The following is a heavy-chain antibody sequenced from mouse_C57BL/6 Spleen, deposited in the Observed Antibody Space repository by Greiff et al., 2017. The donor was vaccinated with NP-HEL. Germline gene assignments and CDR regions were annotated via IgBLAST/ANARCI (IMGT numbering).Heavy chain of an antibody. CDR3: ARDKDYEGYFDV. Sequence: EVQLVESGGGLVKPGGSLKLSCAASGFTFSSYAMSWVRQTPEKRLEWVATISDGGSYTYYPDNVKGRFTISRDNAKNNLYLQMSHLKSEDTAMYYCARDKDYEGYFDVWGTGTTVTVSS. V-gene: IGHV5-4*01. CDR1: GFTFSSYA. D-gene: IGHD1-1*01. J-gene: IGHJ1*03. CDR2: ISDGGSYT.